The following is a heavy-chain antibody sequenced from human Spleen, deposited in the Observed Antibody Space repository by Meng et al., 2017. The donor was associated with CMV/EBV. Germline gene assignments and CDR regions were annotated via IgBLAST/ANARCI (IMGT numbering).Heavy chain of an antibody. V-gene: IGHV3-66*03. CDR1: GFSVSSNY. CDR2: IYRSGTT. CDR3: ARDEGNLWFGKLDS. Sequence: AASGFSVSSNYMSWVRQAPGKGLEWVSIIYRSGTTYYADSVKGRFTISRDNSKNTLYVQMNRLTTEDTAVYYCARDEGNLWFGKLDSWGQGALVTVSS. D-gene: IGHD3-10*01. J-gene: IGHJ4*02.